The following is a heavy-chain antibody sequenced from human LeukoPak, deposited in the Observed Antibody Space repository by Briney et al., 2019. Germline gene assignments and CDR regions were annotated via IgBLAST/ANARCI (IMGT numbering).Heavy chain of an antibody. D-gene: IGHD2-21*01. Sequence: TSETLSLTCTVSAGSISSSYWSWIRQPPGKGLESLGYIYYNGHTNYNPSLKSRVTISVDTSKNQFTLKLSSVTAADTAVYYCATILPVNYYMDVWGKGTTVTVSS. CDR2: IYYNGHT. V-gene: IGHV4-59*01. CDR1: AGSISSSY. J-gene: IGHJ6*03. CDR3: ATILPVNYYMDV.